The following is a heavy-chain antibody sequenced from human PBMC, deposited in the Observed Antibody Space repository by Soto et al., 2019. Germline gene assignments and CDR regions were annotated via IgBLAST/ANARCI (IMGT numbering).Heavy chain of an antibody. Sequence: GGSLRLSCAASGFTFSSYAMHWVRQAPGKGLEWVALISYDGSDKDYADSVKGRFTISRDNSRNTLFLQMNSLRAEDTAVYYCARDYYKYYDSSGYYRSPASWGQGTLVTSPQ. D-gene: IGHD3-22*01. V-gene: IGHV3-30-3*01. CDR2: ISYDGSDK. J-gene: IGHJ5*02. CDR1: GFTFSSYA. CDR3: ARDYYKYYDSSGYYRSPAS.